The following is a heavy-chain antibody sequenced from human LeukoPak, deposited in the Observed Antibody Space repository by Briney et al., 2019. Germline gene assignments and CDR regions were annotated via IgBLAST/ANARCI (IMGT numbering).Heavy chain of an antibody. D-gene: IGHD2-2*01. CDR3: ARDEEYCSRTSCYGASKGMGV. CDR2: IYGDGRT. V-gene: IGHV3-66*02. CDR1: GFSVSNNY. Sequence: GGSLRLSCVVSGFSVSNNYIIWVRQAPGNGLERVSVIYGDGRTSHSASVRGRFTISRDNSKNTLYLQMNSLRAEDTAVYYCARDEEYCSRTSCYGASKGMGVWGQGTAVIVSS. J-gene: IGHJ6*02.